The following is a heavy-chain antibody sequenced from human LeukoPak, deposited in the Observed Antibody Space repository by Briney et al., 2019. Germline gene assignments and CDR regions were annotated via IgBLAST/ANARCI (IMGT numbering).Heavy chain of an antibody. V-gene: IGHV3-23*01. D-gene: IGHD1-20*01. CDR2: ISGRGVST. J-gene: IGHJ4*02. CDR1: GFTFSRFW. Sequence: PGGSLRLSCAASGFTFSRFWMNWVRQAPGKGLEWVSAISGRGVSTSYADSVRGRFTISRDNSKNTLYLQMNSLRAEDTAVYYCAKAASGNWNDVSDYWGQGTLVTVSS. CDR3: AKAASGNWNDVSDY.